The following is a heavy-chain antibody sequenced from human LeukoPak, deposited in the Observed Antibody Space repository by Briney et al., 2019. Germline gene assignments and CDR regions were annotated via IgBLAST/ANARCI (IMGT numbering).Heavy chain of an antibody. CDR1: GFTFRSYG. CDR3: ARGNYYSSGFLDY. V-gene: IGHV3-33*01. Sequence: GTSLRLSCAASGFTFRSYGMHWVRQAPGKGLEWVAVIWYDGRNKYYADSVKGRFTISRDNSKSTLYLQMNSLRAEDTAVYYCARGNYYSSGFLDYWGQGTLVTVSS. D-gene: IGHD3-10*01. J-gene: IGHJ4*02. CDR2: IWYDGRNK.